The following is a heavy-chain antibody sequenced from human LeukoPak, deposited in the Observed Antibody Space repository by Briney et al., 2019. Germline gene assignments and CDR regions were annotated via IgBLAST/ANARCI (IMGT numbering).Heavy chain of an antibody. CDR1: GFPLSFYE. V-gene: IGHV3-48*03. CDR3: ALLAVASDFDY. D-gene: IGHD6-19*01. J-gene: IGHJ4*02. CDR2: IGASSTPK. Sequence: GGSLRLSCVVSGFPLSFYELNWVRQAPGKGLEWVSNIGASSTPKYYADSVKGRFSISRDNAKSSLYLQMNSLRVEDTAVYYCALLAVASDFDYWGQGALVTVSS.